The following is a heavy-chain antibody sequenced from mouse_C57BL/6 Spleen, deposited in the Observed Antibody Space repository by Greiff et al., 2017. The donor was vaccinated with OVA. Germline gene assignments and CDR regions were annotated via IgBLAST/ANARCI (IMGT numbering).Heavy chain of an antibody. Sequence: QVQLQQPGTELVKPGASVKLSCKASGYTFTSYWMHWVKQRPGQGLEWIGNINPSNGGTNYNEQFKSKATLTVDNSSSTAYMQLSSLTSEDSAVYYCASYYSNHYYFDYWGQGTTLTVSS. CDR3: ASYYSNHYYFDY. D-gene: IGHD2-5*01. CDR1: GYTFTSYW. V-gene: IGHV1-53*01. J-gene: IGHJ2*01. CDR2: INPSNGGT.